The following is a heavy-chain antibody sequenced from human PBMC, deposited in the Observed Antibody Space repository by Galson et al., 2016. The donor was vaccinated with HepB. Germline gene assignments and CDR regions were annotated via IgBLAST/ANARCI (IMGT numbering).Heavy chain of an antibody. CDR2: ISLLASTT. CDR3: AKDRRGIYGYDLVDY. V-gene: IGHV3-23*01. J-gene: IGHJ4*02. CDR1: GFTFNQFA. Sequence: SLRLSCAASGFTFNQFAMSWFRQAPGKGLEWVSTISLLASTTYYADSVKGRFVISGDNSQSTLHLQMNSLRADDTAVDYCAKDRRGIYGYDLVDYWGQGTLVTVSS. D-gene: IGHD3/OR15-3a*01.